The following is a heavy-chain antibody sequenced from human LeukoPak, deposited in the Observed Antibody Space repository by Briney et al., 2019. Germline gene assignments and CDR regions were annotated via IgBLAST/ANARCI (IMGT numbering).Heavy chain of an antibody. D-gene: IGHD5-24*01. CDR2: ISTSSTYM. CDR1: GFTFSSCG. CDR3: ARSLGGGVEMATVRLFDY. J-gene: IGHJ4*02. V-gene: IGHV3-21*06. Sequence: GGSLRLSCAASGFTFSSCGMNWVRQAPGKGLEWVSSISTSSTYMSYTDSVKGRFTISRDNAKNSLYLRMNSLRAEDTAVYYCARSLGGGVEMATVRLFDYWGQGTLVTVSS.